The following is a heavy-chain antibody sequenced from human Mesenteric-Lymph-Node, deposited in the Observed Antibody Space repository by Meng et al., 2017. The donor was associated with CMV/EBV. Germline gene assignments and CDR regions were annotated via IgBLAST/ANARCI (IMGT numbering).Heavy chain of an antibody. CDR2: ISSSSSYI. CDR1: GFTFSSYS. J-gene: IGHJ4*02. V-gene: IGHV3-21*01. CDR3: APGGGNFDY. D-gene: IGHD1-26*01. Sequence: GGSLRLSCAASGFTFSSYSMNWVRQAPGKGLEWVSSISSSSSYIYYADSVKGRITISRDNAKNSLYLQMNSLRAEDTAVYYCAPGGGNFDYWGQGTLVTVSS.